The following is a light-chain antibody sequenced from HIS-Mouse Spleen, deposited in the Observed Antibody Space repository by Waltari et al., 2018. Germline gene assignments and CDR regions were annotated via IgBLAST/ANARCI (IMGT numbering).Light chain of an antibody. CDR1: SSDVGGYNY. V-gene: IGLV2-14*03. CDR3: SSYTSSSTLRV. Sequence: QSALTQPASVPGSPGQSITISCTGPSSDVGGYNYLSRYQQHPGNAPKLMIYDVSNPPSGVSNRFSGSKSGNTASLTISGLQAEDEADYYCSSYTSSSTLRVFGGGTKLTVL. J-gene: IGLJ3*02. CDR2: DVS.